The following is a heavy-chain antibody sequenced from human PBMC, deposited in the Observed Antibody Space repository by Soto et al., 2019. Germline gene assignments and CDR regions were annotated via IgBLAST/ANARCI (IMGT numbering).Heavy chain of an antibody. CDR3: ARDRADCIGDSCYSAEYFQH. D-gene: IGHD2-15*01. CDR1: GYTFTSHG. CDR2: ISAYNGNT. J-gene: IGHJ1*01. Sequence: ASVKVSCKASGYTFTSHGISWVRQAPGQGLEWMGRISAYNGNTNYVEKLQGRVTMTTDTSTGTAYMELRSLTSDDTAVYYCARDRADCIGDSCYSAEYFQHWGKGTLVTVSS. V-gene: IGHV1-18*01.